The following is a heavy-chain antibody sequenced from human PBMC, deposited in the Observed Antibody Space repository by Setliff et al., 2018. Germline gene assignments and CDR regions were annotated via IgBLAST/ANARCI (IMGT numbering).Heavy chain of an antibody. V-gene: IGHV3-30*03. CDR3: ARDSITYYYDSSGSTFDY. CDR1: GFTFSSYG. Sequence: GGSLRLSCAASGFTFSSYGMHWVRQAPGKGLEWVAVISYDGSNKYYADSVKGRFTISRDNSKNTLYLQMNSLRAEDTAVYYCARDSITYYYDSSGSTFDYWGQGTLVTVSS. J-gene: IGHJ4*02. D-gene: IGHD3-22*01. CDR2: ISYDGSNK.